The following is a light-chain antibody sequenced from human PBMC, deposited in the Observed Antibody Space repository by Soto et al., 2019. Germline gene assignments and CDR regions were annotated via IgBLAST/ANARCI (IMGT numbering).Light chain of an antibody. Sequence: QSVLTQPPSVSGAPGQRVTISCTGSSSNIGAGYDVHWYQQLPGTAPKLLIYGNSNRPSGVPDRFSGSKSGTSASLAITGLQAEDDADYSCQSYDSGLSARVFGGGTKLTVL. J-gene: IGLJ3*02. CDR1: SSNIGAGYD. V-gene: IGLV1-40*01. CDR2: GNS. CDR3: QSYDSGLSARV.